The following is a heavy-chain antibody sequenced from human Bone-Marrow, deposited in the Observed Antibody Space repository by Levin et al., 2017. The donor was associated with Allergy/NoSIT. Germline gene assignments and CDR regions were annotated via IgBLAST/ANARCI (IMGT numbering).Heavy chain of an antibody. CDR1: GYSFISYW. CDR2: IYPGDSET. V-gene: IGHV5-51*01. Sequence: GESLKISCKASGYSFISYWIGWVRQMPGKGLEWMAIIYPGDSETKYSPSFQGQVTISADKSISTAYLQWTSLKASDTATYYCARGDFWTGYYYNGWASGAKGPRSPSP. CDR3: ARGDFWTGYYYNGWAS. J-gene: IGHJ6*02. D-gene: IGHD3/OR15-3a*01.